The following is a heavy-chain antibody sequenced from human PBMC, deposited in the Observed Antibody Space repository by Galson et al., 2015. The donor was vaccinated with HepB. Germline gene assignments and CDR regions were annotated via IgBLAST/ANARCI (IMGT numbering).Heavy chain of an antibody. Sequence: SVKVSCKASGYTFNTYAMNWVRQAPGQGLEWKGWINTNTGNPTYAQGFTGRFVFSLDTSVTTAYLQINSLKAEDTAVYYRARTPYYGSGSHSNAWFDPWGQGTLVTVSS. CDR1: GYTFNTYA. J-gene: IGHJ5*02. CDR3: ARTPYYGSGSHSNAWFDP. V-gene: IGHV7-4-1*02. CDR2: INTNTGNP. D-gene: IGHD3-10*01.